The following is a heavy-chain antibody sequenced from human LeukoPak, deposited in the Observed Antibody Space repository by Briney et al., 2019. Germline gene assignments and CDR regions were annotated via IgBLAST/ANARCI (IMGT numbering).Heavy chain of an antibody. CDR3: AKARKTVGATWGYFDY. V-gene: IGHV3-23*01. CDR2: ISSSGSYT. D-gene: IGHD1-26*01. CDR1: GFTLSSYA. J-gene: IGHJ4*02. Sequence: PGGSLRLSCAASGFTLSSYALSWVRQAPGKGLEWVSSISSSGSYTFYADSVKGRFTISRGEPKNTLYLQMNSLRAEDTAVYYCAKARKTVGATWGYFDYWGQGTLVTVSS.